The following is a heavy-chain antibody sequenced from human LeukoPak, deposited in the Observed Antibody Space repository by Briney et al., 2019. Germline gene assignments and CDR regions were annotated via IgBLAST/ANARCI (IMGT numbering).Heavy chain of an antibody. CDR2: ISRTGNSI. CDR3: ARDPYSSNWYVDY. CDR1: GFTLSSYE. V-gene: IGHV3-48*03. Sequence: TGGSLRLSCAASGFTLSSYEMNWVRLAPGKGLEWISYISRTGNSIYYADSVKGRFTISRDSAKNSLYLQMNSLRAEDTAVYYCARDPYSSNWYVDYWGQGTLVTVAS. D-gene: IGHD6-13*01. J-gene: IGHJ4*02.